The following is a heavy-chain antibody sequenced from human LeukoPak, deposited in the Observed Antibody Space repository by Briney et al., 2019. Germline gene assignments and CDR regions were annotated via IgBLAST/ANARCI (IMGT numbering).Heavy chain of an antibody. V-gene: IGHV3-30-3*01. Sequence: GGSLRLSCAASGFTFSSYAMHWVRQAPGKGLEWVAVISYDGSNKYYADSVKGRFTISRDNSKNTLYLQMNSLRAEDTAVYYCASGYYDFWSGYWDFMDVWGKGTTVTVSS. CDR2: ISYDGSNK. CDR3: ASGYYDFWSGYWDFMDV. D-gene: IGHD3-3*01. CDR1: GFTFSSYA. J-gene: IGHJ6*03.